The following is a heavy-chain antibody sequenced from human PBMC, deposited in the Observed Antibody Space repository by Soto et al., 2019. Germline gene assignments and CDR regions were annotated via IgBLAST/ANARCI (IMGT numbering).Heavy chain of an antibody. CDR1: GVTVNTNY. Sequence: EVQLVESGGRLIQPGGSLRLSCAASGVTVNTNYMSWVRQSPGKGLEWVSLFESGGSIYYADSVKGRFTISRDNLKNTLSLQMNSLRVEDTAVYYCASTTVWKNAFEIWGQGTLVSVSS. CDR3: ASTTVWKNAFEI. D-gene: IGHD3-16*01. V-gene: IGHV3-53*01. CDR2: FESGGSI. J-gene: IGHJ3*02.